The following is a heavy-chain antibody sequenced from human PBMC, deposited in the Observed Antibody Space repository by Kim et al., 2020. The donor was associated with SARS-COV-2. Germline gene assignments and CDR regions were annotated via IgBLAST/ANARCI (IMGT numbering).Heavy chain of an antibody. D-gene: IGHD3-3*01. CDR3: ARGLRRFLASTKGWFDP. CDR2: INHSGST. CDR1: GGSFSGYY. Sequence: SETLSLTCAVYGGSFSGYYWSWIRQPPGKGLEWIGEINHSGSTNYNPSLKSRVTISVDTSKNQFSLKLSSVTAADTAVYYCARGLRRFLASTKGWFDPWGQGTLVTVSS. J-gene: IGHJ5*02. V-gene: IGHV4-34*01.